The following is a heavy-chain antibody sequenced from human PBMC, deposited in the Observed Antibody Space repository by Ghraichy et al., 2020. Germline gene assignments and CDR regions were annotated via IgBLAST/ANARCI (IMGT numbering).Heavy chain of an antibody. CDR2: ISSSSSTI. CDR3: VRERFYYDSSGRYSFDY. CDR1: GFTFSSYG. D-gene: IGHD3-22*01. Sequence: GESLNISCAASGFTFSSYGMNWVRQAPGKGLEWVSYISSSSSTIYYADSVKGRFTISRDNAKNSLYLQMIGLRDEDTAVYYCVRERFYYDSSGRYSFDYWGQGTLVTVSS. V-gene: IGHV3-48*02. J-gene: IGHJ4*02.